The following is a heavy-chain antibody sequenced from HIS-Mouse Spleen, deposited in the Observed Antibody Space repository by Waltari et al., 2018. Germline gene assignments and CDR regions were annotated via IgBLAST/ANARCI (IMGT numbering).Heavy chain of an antibody. Sequence: EVQLVESGGGLVQPGGSLRLSCAASGFTFSSYWMSWVRQAPGKGLEWVANIKQDGSEKYYVDSVKGRFTISRDNAKNSLYLKMNSLRAEDTAVYYCAREGYSSSSEYFQHWGQGTLVTVSS. D-gene: IGHD6-6*01. CDR3: AREGYSSSSEYFQH. J-gene: IGHJ1*01. CDR2: IKQDGSEK. CDR1: GFTFSSYW. V-gene: IGHV3-7*01.